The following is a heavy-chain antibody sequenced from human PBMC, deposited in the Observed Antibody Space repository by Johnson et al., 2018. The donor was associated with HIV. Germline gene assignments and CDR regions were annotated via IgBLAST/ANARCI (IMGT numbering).Heavy chain of an antibody. CDR1: GFTFSSYA. D-gene: IGHD6-13*01. Sequence: QVQLVESWGGVVQPGRSLRLSCAASGFTFSSYAMHWVRQAPGKGLEWVAVISYDGSNKYYADSVKGRFTISRDNSKNTLYLQMNRLRAEDTAVYYCARDGAQQLARDAFDIWGQGTMVTVSS. CDR2: ISYDGSNK. J-gene: IGHJ3*02. V-gene: IGHV3-30*04. CDR3: ARDGAQQLARDAFDI.